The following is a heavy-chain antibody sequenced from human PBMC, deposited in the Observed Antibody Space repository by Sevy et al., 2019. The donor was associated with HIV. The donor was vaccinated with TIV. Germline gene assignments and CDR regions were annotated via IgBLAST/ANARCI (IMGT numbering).Heavy chain of an antibody. D-gene: IGHD4-17*01. J-gene: IGHJ6*02. CDR3: ARDHVKDGDLGDYYYYAMDV. CDR1: GFNFSIYG. V-gene: IGHV3-33*01. Sequence: GGSLRLSCAASGFNFSIYGMHWVRQAPGKGLEWVALIWYDGTNKYYRDSVKGRFTISRDNSKNTLFLQMNSLRAEDTAVYYCARDHVKDGDLGDYYYYAMDVWGQGTSVTVSS. CDR2: IWYDGTNK.